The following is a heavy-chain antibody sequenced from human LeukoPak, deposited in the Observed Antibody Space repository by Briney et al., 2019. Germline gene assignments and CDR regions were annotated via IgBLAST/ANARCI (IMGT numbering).Heavy chain of an antibody. V-gene: IGHV3-66*02. CDR3: ARDGAGIESWVELDP. CDR1: GFSVSNHY. Sequence: GGSLRLSCAASGFSVSNHYMAWVRQAPGRRLEWVSSIWADGTTFYTDSVRGRFTVSRDQFKNTLYLQMSSLRPDDTALYYCARDGAGIESWVELDPWGQGTQVTVSA. CDR2: IWADGTT. J-gene: IGHJ5*02. D-gene: IGHD5-24*01.